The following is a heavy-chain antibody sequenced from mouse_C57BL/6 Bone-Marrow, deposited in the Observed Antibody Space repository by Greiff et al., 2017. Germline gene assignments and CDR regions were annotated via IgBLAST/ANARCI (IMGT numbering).Heavy chain of an antibody. CDR3: GGGYDGYSEAWFAY. D-gene: IGHD2-3*01. CDR2: INPYNGDT. V-gene: IGHV1-20*01. Sequence: VQLKESGPGLVKPGDSVKISCTASGYSFTGYFMNLVMQSHGKSLEWIGRINPYNGDTFYNQKFKGKATLTVDKSSSTAHLPPRSLTAEAAAVNYCGGGYDGYSEAWFAYWGQGTLVTVSA. CDR1: GYSFTGYF. J-gene: IGHJ3*01.